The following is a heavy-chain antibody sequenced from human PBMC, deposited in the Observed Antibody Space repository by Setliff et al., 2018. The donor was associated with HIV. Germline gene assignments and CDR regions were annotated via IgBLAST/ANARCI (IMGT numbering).Heavy chain of an antibody. CDR3: ARSGSYVGPIQH. CDR1: RGSFSDYY. D-gene: IGHD3-10*02. Sequence: SETLSLTCVVYRGSFSDYYWTWIRQPPGKGLEWIGSIFYSGSAHYNPSLKSRLTMSVDTSKNQFSLKLTSVTAADTAVYYCARSGSYVGPIQHWGQGTLVTVSS. J-gene: IGHJ1*01. V-gene: IGHV4-34*12. CDR2: IFYSGSA.